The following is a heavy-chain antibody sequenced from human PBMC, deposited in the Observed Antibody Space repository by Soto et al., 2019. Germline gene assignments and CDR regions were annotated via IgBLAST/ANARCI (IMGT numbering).Heavy chain of an antibody. D-gene: IGHD6-6*01. V-gene: IGHV4-34*01. CDR2: INHSGST. CDR1: GGSFSGYY. CDR3: ARGFSSFDP. Sequence: PSETLSLTCAVYGGSFSGYYWSWIRQPPGKGLEWIGEINHSGSTNYNPSLKSRVTISVDTSKNQFSLKLSSVTAADTAVYYCARGFSSFDPWGQGTLVTVSS. J-gene: IGHJ5*02.